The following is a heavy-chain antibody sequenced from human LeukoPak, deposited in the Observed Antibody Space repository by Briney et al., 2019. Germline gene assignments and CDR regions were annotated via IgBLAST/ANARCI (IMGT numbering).Heavy chain of an antibody. V-gene: IGHV4-39*01. Sequence: SETLPLTCTVSGGSISSSSYYWGWIRQPPGKGLEWIGSIYYSGSTYYNPSLKSRVTISVDTSKNQFSLKLSSVTAADTAVYYCARQRKRQPDYWDQGTLVTVSS. D-gene: IGHD6-13*01. CDR1: GGSISSSSYY. CDR2: IYYSGST. CDR3: ARQRKRQPDY. J-gene: IGHJ4*02.